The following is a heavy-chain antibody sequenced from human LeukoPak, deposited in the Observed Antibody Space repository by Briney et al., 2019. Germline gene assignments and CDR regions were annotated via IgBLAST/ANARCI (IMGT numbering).Heavy chain of an antibody. V-gene: IGHV1-18*01. CDR2: ISAYNDNT. CDR1: GYTFTSYG. J-gene: IGHJ4*02. Sequence: GASVKVSCKASGYTFTSYGISWVRQAPGQGLEWMGWISAYNDNTNYAQKLQGRVTMTTDTSTSTAYMELRSLRSDDTAVYYCARTDTNYYGSGSYYSQTHWGQGTLVTVSS. CDR3: ARTDTNYYGSGSYYSQTH. D-gene: IGHD3-10*01.